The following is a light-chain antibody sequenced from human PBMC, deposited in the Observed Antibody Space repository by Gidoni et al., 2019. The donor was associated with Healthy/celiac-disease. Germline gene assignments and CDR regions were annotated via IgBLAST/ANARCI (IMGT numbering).Light chain of an antibody. Sequence: MMLTQSPATLSLSPGERATLSCRASQSVSSYLAWYQQKPGQAPRLLLYDASNRTTGIPARFSGSGSGTDFTLTISSLEPEDFAVYYCQQRSNWPLNTFXQXTKLEIK. CDR3: QQRSNWPLNT. V-gene: IGKV3-11*01. CDR1: QSVSSY. J-gene: IGKJ2*01. CDR2: DAS.